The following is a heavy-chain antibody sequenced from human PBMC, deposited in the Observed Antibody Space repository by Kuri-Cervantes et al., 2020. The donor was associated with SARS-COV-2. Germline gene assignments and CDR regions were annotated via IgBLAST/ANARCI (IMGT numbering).Heavy chain of an antibody. Sequence: SQTLSLTCAVSGGSFSDVYWSWIRQPPGQGLEWIGEINHRGTTHYNPSLKSRVTLSVETSEKRVSLKLYSLTAADTAVYYCARHVRPEITIFGVVITADYFDYWGQGTLVTVSS. CDR1: GGSFSDVY. CDR3: ARHVRPEITIFGVVITADYFDY. J-gene: IGHJ4*02. CDR2: INHRGTT. V-gene: IGHV4-34*01. D-gene: IGHD3-3*01.